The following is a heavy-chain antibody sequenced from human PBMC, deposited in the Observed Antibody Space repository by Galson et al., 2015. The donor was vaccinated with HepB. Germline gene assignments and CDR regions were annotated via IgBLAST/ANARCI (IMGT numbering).Heavy chain of an antibody. CDR3: ARGGAYCSGGRCYSIDY. J-gene: IGHJ4*02. Sequence: QSGAEVKKPGESLEISCKASGYTFTNYDINWVRQATGQGLEWMGWMNPNSGNTDYSQKFRGRVSMTRDTSISTAYMELTSLTSEDTAVYYCARGGAYCSGGRCYSIDYWGLGTLVTVSS. CDR2: MNPNSGNT. D-gene: IGHD2-15*01. CDR1: GYTFTNYD. V-gene: IGHV1-8*01.